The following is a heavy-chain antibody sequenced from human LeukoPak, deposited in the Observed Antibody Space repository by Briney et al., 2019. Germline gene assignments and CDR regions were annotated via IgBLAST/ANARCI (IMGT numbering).Heavy chain of an antibody. CDR2: ISAYNGNT. CDR1: GYTFTGYY. Sequence: LVASVKVSCKASGYTFTGYYMHWVRQAPGQGLEWMGWISAYNGNTNYAQKLQGRVTITTDTSTSTAYMELRSLRSDDTAVYYCARMGRYYYYYMDVWGKGTTVTVSS. J-gene: IGHJ6*03. CDR3: ARMGRYYYYYMDV. V-gene: IGHV1-18*04. D-gene: IGHD3-16*01.